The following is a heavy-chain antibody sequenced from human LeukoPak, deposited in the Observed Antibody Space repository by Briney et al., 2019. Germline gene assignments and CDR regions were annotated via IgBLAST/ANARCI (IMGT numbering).Heavy chain of an antibody. D-gene: IGHD2-2*01. CDR1: GFTFGSHG. CDR2: IWFDGTNK. V-gene: IGHV3-33*01. J-gene: IGHJ4*02. Sequence: GGSLRLSCAASGFTFGSHGMHWVRQAPGKGLEWVAVIWFDGTNKYYGDSVKGRFTVSRDNSKNTLYLQLNSLRAEDTAVYYCTAYAPFDYWGQGTLVTVSS. CDR3: TAYAPFDY.